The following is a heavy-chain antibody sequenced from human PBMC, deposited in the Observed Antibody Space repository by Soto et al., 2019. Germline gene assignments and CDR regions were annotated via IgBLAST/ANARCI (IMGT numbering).Heavy chain of an antibody. CDR2: INHSGST. V-gene: IGHV4-34*01. CDR1: GGSFSGYY. J-gene: IGHJ6*02. CDR3: ARGPRGGTIFGVVRDYYYYGMDV. D-gene: IGHD3-3*01. Sequence: KPSETLSLTCAVYGGSFSGYYWSWIRQPPGKGLEWIGEINHSGSTNYNPSLKSRVTISVDTSKNQFSLKLSSVTAADTAVYYCARGPRGGTIFGVVRDYYYYGMDVWGQGTTVTVSS.